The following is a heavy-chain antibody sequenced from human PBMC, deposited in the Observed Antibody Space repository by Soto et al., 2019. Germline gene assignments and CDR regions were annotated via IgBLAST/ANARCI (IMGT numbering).Heavy chain of an antibody. CDR1: GFTFSSYD. J-gene: IGHJ4*02. D-gene: IGHD6-13*01. CDR3: ASEAAIAAASKRGFHY. V-gene: IGHV3-13*01. CDR2: IGTAGDT. Sequence: EVQLVESGGGLVQPGGSLRLSCAASGFTFSSYDMHWVRQATGKGLEWVSAIGTAGDTYYPGSVKGRFTISRENAKNSLYLQMNSLIAGETAVYYCASEAAIAAASKRGFHYWGQGTLVTVSS.